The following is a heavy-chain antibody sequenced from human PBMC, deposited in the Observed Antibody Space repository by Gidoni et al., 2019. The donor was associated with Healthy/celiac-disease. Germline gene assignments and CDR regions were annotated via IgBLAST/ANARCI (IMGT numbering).Heavy chain of an antibody. D-gene: IGHD2-15*01. J-gene: IGHJ5*02. CDR1: GGSISSGDYY. Sequence: QVQLQESGPGLVKPSQTLSLTCTVSGGSISSGDYYWSWIRQPPGKGLEWIGYIYYSGSTYYNPSLKSRVTISVDTSKNQFSLKLSSVTAADTAVYYCARAVVVVAATSLGWFDPWGQGTLVTVSS. V-gene: IGHV4-30-4*01. CDR2: IYYSGST. CDR3: ARAVVVVAATSLGWFDP.